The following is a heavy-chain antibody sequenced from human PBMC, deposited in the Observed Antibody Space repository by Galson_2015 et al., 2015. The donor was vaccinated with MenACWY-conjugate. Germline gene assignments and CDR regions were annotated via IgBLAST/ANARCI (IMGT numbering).Heavy chain of an antibody. CDR3: ASQTWMGYFDD. CDR1: GFTFSNYW. Sequence: SLRLSCAASGFTFSNYWMSWVRQAPGKGLEWVANIKQDGSEKYYVDSVKGRFTISRDNAKNSLYLQMNSLRAEDTAMYYCASQTWMGYFDDWGQGILVTVSS. CDR2: IKQDGSEK. V-gene: IGHV3-7*03. D-gene: IGHD5-12*01. J-gene: IGHJ4*02.